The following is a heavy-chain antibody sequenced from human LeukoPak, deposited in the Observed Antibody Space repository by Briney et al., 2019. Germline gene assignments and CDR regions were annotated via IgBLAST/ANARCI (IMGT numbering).Heavy chain of an antibody. CDR1: GYTFTSYG. V-gene: IGHV1-18*03. D-gene: IGHD3-16*01. J-gene: IGHJ4*02. CDR3: AREGHYTYGTLSRIFGRRVVVPFDY. Sequence: ASVKVSCKASGYTFTSYGISWVRQAPGQGLEWMGWISAYNGDTNYAQRFQGRVTMTTDTSTSTAYMELSSLRSEDMAVYYCAREGHYTYGTLSRIFGRRVVVPFDYWGQGTLVTVSS. CDR2: ISAYNGDT.